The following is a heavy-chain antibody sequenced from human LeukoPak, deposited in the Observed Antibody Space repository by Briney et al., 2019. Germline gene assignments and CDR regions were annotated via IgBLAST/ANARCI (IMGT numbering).Heavy chain of an antibody. CDR1: GFTFRNYA. CDR2: IGARDGRT. J-gene: IGHJ4*02. CDR3: AKDPTYYYDSSGYPPDY. D-gene: IGHD3-22*01. V-gene: IGHV3-23*01. Sequence: GGSLRLSCAASGFTFRNYAMTWVRQAPGKGLDWVALIGARDGRTYYADPVKGRFTISRDNFKNTLYLQMNSLRAEDTAVYYCAKDPTYYYDSSGYPPDYWGQGTLVTVSS.